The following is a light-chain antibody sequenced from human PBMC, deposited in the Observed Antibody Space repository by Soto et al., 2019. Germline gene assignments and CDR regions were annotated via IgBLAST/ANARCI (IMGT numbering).Light chain of an antibody. CDR1: SSDVGGYKY. J-gene: IGLJ1*01. V-gene: IGLV2-14*01. CDR3: SSYTSSSPCV. Sequence: QSALTQPASVSGSPGQSISISCTGTSSDVGGYKYVSWYQQHPGKAPKLLIYEVTNRPSGVSNRFSGYKSGNTASLTISGLQAEYEADYYCSSYTSSSPCVFGTGTKVTV. CDR2: EVT.